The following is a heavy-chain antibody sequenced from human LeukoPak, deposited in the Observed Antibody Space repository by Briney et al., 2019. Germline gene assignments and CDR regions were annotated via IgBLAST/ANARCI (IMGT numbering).Heavy chain of an antibody. D-gene: IGHD2-2*01. Sequence: GGYLRLACAASGFTFSSYAMSWVRQAPGKGLEWVSAISGSGGSTYYADSVKGRFTISRDNSKNTLYLQMNSLRAEDTAVYYCAKSTYCSSTSCSFDYWGQGTLVTVSS. J-gene: IGHJ4*02. V-gene: IGHV3-23*01. CDR3: AKSTYCSSTSCSFDY. CDR2: ISGSGGST. CDR1: GFTFSSYA.